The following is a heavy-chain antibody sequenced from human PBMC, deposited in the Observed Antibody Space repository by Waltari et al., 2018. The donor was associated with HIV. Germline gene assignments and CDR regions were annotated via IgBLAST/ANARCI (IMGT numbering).Heavy chain of an antibody. V-gene: IGHV4-59*08. CDR1: GGSISSYY. D-gene: IGHD5-12*01. CDR3: ARQRDGYKGFPDY. CDR2: IYYSGST. Sequence: QVQLQESGPGLVKPSETLSLTCTVSGGSISSYYWSWIRQPPGKGLEWIGYIYYSGSTNYNPSLKSRVTIAVDTSKTQFSLKLSSVTAADTAVYYCARQRDGYKGFPDYWGQGTLVTVSS. J-gene: IGHJ4*02.